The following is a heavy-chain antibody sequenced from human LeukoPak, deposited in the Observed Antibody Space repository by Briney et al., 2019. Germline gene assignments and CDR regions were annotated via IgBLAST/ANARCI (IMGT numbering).Heavy chain of an antibody. CDR3: ATSVVVVAALDY. CDR2: INPSGGST. J-gene: IGHJ4*02. CDR1: GYTFTSYY. Sequence: ASVKGSCKASGYTFTSYYMHWVRQAPGQGLEWMGIINPSGGSTSYAQKFQGRVTMTRDTSTSTVYMELSSLRSEDTAVYYCATSVVVVAALDYWGQGTLVTVSS. D-gene: IGHD2-15*01. V-gene: IGHV1-46*01.